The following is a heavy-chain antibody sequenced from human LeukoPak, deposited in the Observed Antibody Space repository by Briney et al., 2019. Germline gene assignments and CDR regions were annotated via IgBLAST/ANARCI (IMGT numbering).Heavy chain of an antibody. CDR3: ARGGTSFFDC. D-gene: IGHD2-2*01. CDR2: INQDGNEK. V-gene: IGHV3-7*03. CDR1: GFTFSSYW. J-gene: IGHJ4*02. Sequence: GGSLRLSCAASGFTFSSYWMSWVRQAPGTGLEWVANINQDGNEKYSVGSVKGRFTVSRDNAKNSLYLQMNSLRAEDTAVYYCARGGTSFFDCWGQGTLVTVSS.